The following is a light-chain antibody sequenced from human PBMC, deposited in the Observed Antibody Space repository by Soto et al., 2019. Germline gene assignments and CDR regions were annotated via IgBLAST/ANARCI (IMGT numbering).Light chain of an antibody. CDR2: DVS. CDR1: SSDVGGYNY. Sequence: QSVLTQPASVSGSPGQSITISCTGTSSDVGGYNYVSWYQQHPGKAPKLMIYDVSNRPSGVSNRFSGSKSGNTASLTISGLQAEDEADYYSSSYTSSSTLYVFGTGTKLTV. V-gene: IGLV2-14*01. J-gene: IGLJ1*01. CDR3: SSYTSSSTLYV.